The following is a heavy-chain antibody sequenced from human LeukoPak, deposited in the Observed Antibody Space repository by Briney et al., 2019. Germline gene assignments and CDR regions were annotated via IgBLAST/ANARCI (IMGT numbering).Heavy chain of an antibody. CDR1: GFTFSSYA. D-gene: IGHD3-16*01. Sequence: GGSLRLSCAASGFTFSSYAMSWVRQAPGKGLEGVSAISGSGGSTYYADSVKGRFTISRDNSKNKLYLQMNSLRAEHTAVYYCAKDQAVMVEYYFDYWGQGTLVTVSS. CDR3: AKDQAVMVEYYFDY. V-gene: IGHV3-23*01. J-gene: IGHJ4*02. CDR2: ISGSGGST.